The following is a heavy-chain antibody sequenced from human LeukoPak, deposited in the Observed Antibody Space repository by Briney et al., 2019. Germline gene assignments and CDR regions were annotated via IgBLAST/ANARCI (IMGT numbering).Heavy chain of an antibody. CDR3: ARVGYYDSSGYYLYDAFDI. V-gene: IGHV4-59*08. D-gene: IGHD3-22*01. Sequence: SETLSLTCTVSGGSISSYYWSWIRQPPGKGLEWIGYIYYSGSTNYNPSLKSRVTISVDTSKNQFSLKLSSVTAADTAVYYCARVGYYDSSGYYLYDAFDIWGQGTMVTVSS. J-gene: IGHJ3*02. CDR1: GGSISSYY. CDR2: IYYSGST.